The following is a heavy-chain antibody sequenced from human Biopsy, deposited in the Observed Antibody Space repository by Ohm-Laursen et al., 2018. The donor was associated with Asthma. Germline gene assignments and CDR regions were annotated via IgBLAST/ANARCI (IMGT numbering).Heavy chain of an antibody. CDR2: VNTGNGDT. CDR3: ARTYYDFLTGQVKDVFGV. D-gene: IGHD3-9*01. V-gene: IGHV1-3*04. J-gene: IGHJ3*01. CDR1: GYNFISFA. Sequence: GASVKDSCKPSGYNFISFAIHWVRQAPGQRLEWMGWVNTGNGDTKYSQKFQGRVTITRDTSASTAYMELRSLRSEDTATYYCARTYYDFLTGQVKDVFGVWGQGTMVTVSS.